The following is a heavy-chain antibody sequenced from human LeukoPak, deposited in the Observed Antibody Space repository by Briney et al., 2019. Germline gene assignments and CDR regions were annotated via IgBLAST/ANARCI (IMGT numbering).Heavy chain of an antibody. CDR2: INPNSGGT. J-gene: IGHJ5*02. D-gene: IGHD6-19*01. CDR1: GYTFTGYY. Sequence: ASVKVSCKASGYTFTGYYMHWVRQAPGQGLEWMGWINPNSGGTNYAQKFQGRATMTRDTSISTAYMELSRLRSDDTAVYYCAREAVAGLGDNWFDPWGQGTLVTVSS. CDR3: AREAVAGLGDNWFDP. V-gene: IGHV1-2*02.